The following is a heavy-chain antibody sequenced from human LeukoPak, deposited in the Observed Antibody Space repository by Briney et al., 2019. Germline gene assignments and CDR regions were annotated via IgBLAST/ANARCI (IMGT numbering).Heavy chain of an antibody. CDR1: GFTFSSYA. V-gene: IGHV3-30-3*01. CDR3: ARDSGYSSSWYLTD. CDR2: ISHDGSNK. Sequence: PGGSLRLSCAASGFTFSSYAMHWVRQAPGKGLEWVAVISHDGSNKYYADSVKGRFTISRDNARNSLYLQMNSLRAEDTAVYYCARDSGYSSSWYLTDWGQGTLVTVSS. J-gene: IGHJ4*02. D-gene: IGHD6-13*01.